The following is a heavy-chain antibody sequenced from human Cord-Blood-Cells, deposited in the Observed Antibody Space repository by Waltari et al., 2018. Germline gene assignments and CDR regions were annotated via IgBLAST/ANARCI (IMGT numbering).Heavy chain of an antibody. Sequence: QVQLVESGGGVVQPGRSLRLSCATSGFTFSSYAMHRVRQAPGKGLEWVAVISYDGSNKYYADSVKGRFTISRDNSKNTLYLQMNSLRAEDTAVYYCARDPGDRKSFDYWGQGTLVTVSS. CDR2: ISYDGSNK. J-gene: IGHJ4*02. D-gene: IGHD7-27*01. CDR3: ARDPGDRKSFDY. CDR1: GFTFSSYA. V-gene: IGHV3-30-3*01.